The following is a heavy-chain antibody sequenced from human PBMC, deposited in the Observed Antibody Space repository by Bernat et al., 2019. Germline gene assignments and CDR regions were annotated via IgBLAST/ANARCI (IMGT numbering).Heavy chain of an antibody. J-gene: IGHJ5*02. D-gene: IGHD2-21*02. CDR2: INPNSGGT. V-gene: IGHV1-2*04. CDR1: GYTFTGYY. Sequence: QVQLVQSGAEVKKSGASVKVSCKASGYTFTGYYMHWVRQAPGQGLEWMGWINPNSGGTNYAQKFQGWVTMTRDTSISTAYMELSRLRSDETAVYYCARSGDYLPRTNWFDPWGQGTLVTVSS. CDR3: ARSGDYLPRTNWFDP.